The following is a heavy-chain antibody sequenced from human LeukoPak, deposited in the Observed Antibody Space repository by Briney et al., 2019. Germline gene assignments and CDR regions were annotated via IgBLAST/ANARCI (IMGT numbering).Heavy chain of an antibody. Sequence: ASVKVSCKASGGTFSGYAISWVRQAPGQGLEWMGRIIPIFGTANYAQKFQGRVTITTDESTSTAYMELSSLRSEDTAVYYCASQNYDFWSGYRPAEYYYYYMDVWGKGTTVTVSS. J-gene: IGHJ6*03. D-gene: IGHD3-3*01. CDR1: GGTFSGYA. CDR3: ASQNYDFWSGYRPAEYYYYYMDV. CDR2: IIPIFGTA. V-gene: IGHV1-69*05.